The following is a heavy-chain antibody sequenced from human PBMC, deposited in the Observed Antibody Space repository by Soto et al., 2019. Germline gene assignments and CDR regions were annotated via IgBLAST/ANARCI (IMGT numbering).Heavy chain of an antibody. CDR1: GFTFTSSA. CDR2: IVVGSGNT. J-gene: IGHJ6*02. D-gene: IGHD3-10*01. V-gene: IGHV1-58*01. Sequence: QMQLVQSGPEVKKPGTSVKVSCKASGFTFTSSAVQWVRQARGQRLEWIGWIVVGSGNTNYAQKFQERVTITRDMSTSTAYMELSSLRSEDTAVYYCAAANGSERSSYYYYYGMDVWGQGTTVTVSS. CDR3: AAANGSERSSYYYYYGMDV.